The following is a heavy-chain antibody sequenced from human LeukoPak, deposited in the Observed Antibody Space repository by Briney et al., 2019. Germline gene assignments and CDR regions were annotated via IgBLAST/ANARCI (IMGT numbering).Heavy chain of an antibody. D-gene: IGHD2-2*01. CDR1: GFTFSSYG. Sequence: GGSLRLSCAASGFTFSSYGMHWVRQAPGKGLEWVAVIWYDGSNKYYADSVKGRFTISRDNSKNTLYLQMNSLRAEDTAVYYCARARYCSSTSCHAGGYYYYGMDVWGQGTTVTVSS. V-gene: IGHV3-33*01. CDR3: ARARYCSSTSCHAGGYYYYGMDV. J-gene: IGHJ6*02. CDR2: IWYDGSNK.